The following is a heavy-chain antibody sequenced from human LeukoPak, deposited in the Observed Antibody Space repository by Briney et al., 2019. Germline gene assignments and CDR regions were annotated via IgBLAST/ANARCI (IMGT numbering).Heavy chain of an antibody. CDR3: ARHLELAPDWYYYYYMDV. CDR2: IYYSGST. D-gene: IGHD6-6*01. V-gene: IGHV4-39*01. J-gene: IGHJ6*03. CDR1: GSSISSSSYY. Sequence: PSETLSLTCTVSGSSISSSSYYWGWIRQPPGKGLEWIGSIYYSGSTYYNPSLKSRVTISVDTSKNQFSLKLSSVTAADTAVYYCARHLELAPDWYYYYYMDVWGKGTTVTVSS.